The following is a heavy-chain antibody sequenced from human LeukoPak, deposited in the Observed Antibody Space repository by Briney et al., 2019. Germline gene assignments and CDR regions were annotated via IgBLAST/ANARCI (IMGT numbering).Heavy chain of an antibody. CDR2: ISAYNGNT. V-gene: IGHV1-18*04. Sequence: GASVKVSCKASGYTFTSYYMHWVRQAPGQGLEWMGWISAYNGNTNYAQKLQGRVTMTTDTSTSTAYMELRSLRSDDTAVYYCARVRWYTAFDIWGQGTMVTVSS. CDR3: ARVRWYTAFDI. D-gene: IGHD4-23*01. CDR1: GYTFTSYY. J-gene: IGHJ3*02.